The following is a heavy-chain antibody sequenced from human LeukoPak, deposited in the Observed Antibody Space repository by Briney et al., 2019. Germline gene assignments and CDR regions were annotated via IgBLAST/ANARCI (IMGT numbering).Heavy chain of an antibody. J-gene: IGHJ4*02. V-gene: IGHV3-43*02. Sequence: GGSLRLSCAASGFTFDDYAMHWVRHAPGKGLEWVSLISGDGGSAYYADSVKGRFTISRDSSKNSLYLLMNSLRTEDTALYYCAKGYYDYVWGSYRFGSDYWGQGTLVTVSS. CDR1: GFTFDDYA. CDR2: ISGDGGSA. D-gene: IGHD3-16*02. CDR3: AKGYYDYVWGSYRFGSDY.